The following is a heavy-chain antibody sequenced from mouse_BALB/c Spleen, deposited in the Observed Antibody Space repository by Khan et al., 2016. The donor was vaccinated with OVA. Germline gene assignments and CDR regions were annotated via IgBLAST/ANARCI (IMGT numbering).Heavy chain of an antibody. CDR2: ISFDGNT. V-gene: IGHV3-6*02. J-gene: IGHJ2*01. Sequence: EVQLVESGPGLVKPSQSLSLTCSVTGYSITSGYYWNWIRQFPRNKLEWMGYISFDGNTNYNPSLKNRISITRDTSKNQFFLKLNSVTTEDTATYYCARGWLVKVDYWGQGTTLTVSS. CDR1: GYSITSGYY. CDR3: ARGWLVKVDY. D-gene: IGHD2-3*01.